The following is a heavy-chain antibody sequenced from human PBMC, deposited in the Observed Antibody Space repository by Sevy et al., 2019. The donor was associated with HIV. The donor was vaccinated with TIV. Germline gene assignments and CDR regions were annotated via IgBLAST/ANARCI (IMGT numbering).Heavy chain of an antibody. CDR3: ARLRWDLVVVPGATPGCYFDS. V-gene: IGHV4-59*08. D-gene: IGHD2-2*02. CDR1: GDSINTYY. CDR2: VSHSGNT. Sequence: SETLSLTCTVSGDSINTYYWSWIRQPPGKGLELIGYVSHSGNTNYNPSLKSRVSRSVDTSTNQFSLKVKSVTAADTAVYYGARLRWDLVVVPGATPGCYFDSWGQGTLVTVSS. J-gene: IGHJ4*02.